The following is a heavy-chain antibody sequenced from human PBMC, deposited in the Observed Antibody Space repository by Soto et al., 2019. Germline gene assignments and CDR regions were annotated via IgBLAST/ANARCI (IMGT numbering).Heavy chain of an antibody. CDR3: ARYSNKWFQTEGMDV. CDR1: VDSITTYY. V-gene: IGHV4-4*07. Sequence: SQTLSLTCTVSVDSITTYYWSWIRQPAGKGLEWIGRIDTSGNTNYNPSLKSRVTMSVDTSKKQFSLKLTSVTAADTAVYYCARYSNKWFQTEGMDVWGQGTTVTVSS. CDR2: IDTSGNT. J-gene: IGHJ6*02. D-gene: IGHD6-13*01.